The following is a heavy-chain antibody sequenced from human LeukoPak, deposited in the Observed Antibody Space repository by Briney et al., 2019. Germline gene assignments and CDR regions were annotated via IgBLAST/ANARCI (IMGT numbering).Heavy chain of an antibody. CDR3: ARSPGGNARTWLDY. CDR2: TNGATGNT. J-gene: IGHJ4*02. V-gene: IGHV1-3*02. D-gene: IGHD4-23*01. CDR1: GYTFTNYA. Sequence: SVKVSCKASGYTFTNYALHWVRQAPGQSLEWMGWTNGATGNTRFSQDFQGRLTITIDTSASTGYVELSSLRSEDTAVYYCARSPGGNARTWLDYWGQGTLVTVSS.